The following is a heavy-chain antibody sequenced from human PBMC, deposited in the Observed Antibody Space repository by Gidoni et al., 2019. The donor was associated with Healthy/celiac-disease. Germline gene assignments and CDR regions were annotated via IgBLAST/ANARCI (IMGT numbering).Heavy chain of an antibody. D-gene: IGHD3-3*01. J-gene: IGHJ6*02. CDR3: ARVLRITIFGVVHYGMDV. Sequence: QVQLQESGPGLVKPSETLSLTCTVSGGSISSYYWSWIRQPPGKGLEWIGYIYYSGSTNYNPSLKSRVTISLDTSKNQFSLKLSSVTAADTAVYYCARVLRITIFGVVHYGMDVWGQGTTVTVSS. CDR2: IYYSGST. CDR1: GGSISSYY. V-gene: IGHV4-59*01.